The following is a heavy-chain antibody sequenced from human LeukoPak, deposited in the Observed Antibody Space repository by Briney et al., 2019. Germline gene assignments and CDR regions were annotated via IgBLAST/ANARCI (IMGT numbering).Heavy chain of an antibody. J-gene: IGHJ4*02. V-gene: IGHV4-39*07. D-gene: IGHD3-16*01. CDR3: ASTPQSYDYDALFDY. CDR2: IYYSGST. CDR1: GGSISSGGYY. Sequence: SETLSLTCTVSGGSISSGGYYWSWIRQPPGKGLEWIGSIYYSGSTYYNPSLKSRVTISVDTSKNQFSLKLSSVTAADTAVYYCASTPQSYDYDALFDYWGQGALVTVSS.